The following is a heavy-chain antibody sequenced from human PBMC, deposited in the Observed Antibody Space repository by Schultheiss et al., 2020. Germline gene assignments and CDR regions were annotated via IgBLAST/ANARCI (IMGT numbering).Heavy chain of an antibody. J-gene: IGHJ1*01. Sequence: SVKVSCKASGGTFSSYAISWVRQAPGQGLEWMGRIIPILGIANYAQKFQGRVTITADESTSTAYMDLSSLRSEDTAVYYCARGDCTGGVCYTGEYFQHWGQGTLVTVSS. CDR2: IIPILGIA. D-gene: IGHD2-8*02. CDR3: ARGDCTGGVCYTGEYFQH. V-gene: IGHV1-69*04. CDR1: GGTFSSYA.